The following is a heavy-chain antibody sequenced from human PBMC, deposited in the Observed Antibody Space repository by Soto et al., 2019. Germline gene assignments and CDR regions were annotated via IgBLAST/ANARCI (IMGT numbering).Heavy chain of an antibody. D-gene: IGHD6-13*01. CDR2: ISYDGSNK. CDR1: GFTFSSYG. J-gene: IGHJ6*02. CDR3: AKDGSSSWYWSPSYYGMDV. V-gene: IGHV3-30*18. Sequence: QPGGSLRLSCAASGFTFSSYGMHWVRQAPGKGLEWVAVISYDGSNKYYADSVKGRFTISRDNSKNTLYLQMNSLRAEDTAVYYCAKDGSSSWYWSPSYYGMDVWGQGTTVTVSS.